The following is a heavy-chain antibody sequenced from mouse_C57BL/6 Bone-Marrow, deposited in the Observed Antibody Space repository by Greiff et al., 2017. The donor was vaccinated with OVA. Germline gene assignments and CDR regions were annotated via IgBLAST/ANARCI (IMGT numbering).Heavy chain of an antibody. CDR3: ARLLTGARRGFAY. V-gene: IGHV1-85*01. D-gene: IGHD4-1*01. CDR1: GYTFTSYD. Sequence: QVQLQQSGPELVKPGASVKLSCKASGYTFTSYDINWVKQRPGQGLEWIGWIYPGDGSTKYNEKFKGKATLTVDTSSSTAYMELHSLTSEDSAVYFCARLLTGARRGFAYWGQGTLVTVSA. CDR2: IYPGDGST. J-gene: IGHJ3*01.